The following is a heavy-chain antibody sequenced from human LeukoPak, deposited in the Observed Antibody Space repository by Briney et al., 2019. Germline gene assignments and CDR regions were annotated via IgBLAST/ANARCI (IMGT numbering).Heavy chain of an antibody. D-gene: IGHD4-17*01. CDR1: GGTFSSYT. CDR3: ARDVHGDYGSGWFDP. J-gene: IGHJ5*02. Sequence: SVKVSCKASGGTFSSYTISWVRQAPGQGLEWMGRIIPILGIANYAQKFQGRVTITADKSTRTVYLELTSLTSDDTAVYYCARDVHGDYGSGWFDPWGQGTLVSVSS. V-gene: IGHV1-69*04. CDR2: IIPILGIA.